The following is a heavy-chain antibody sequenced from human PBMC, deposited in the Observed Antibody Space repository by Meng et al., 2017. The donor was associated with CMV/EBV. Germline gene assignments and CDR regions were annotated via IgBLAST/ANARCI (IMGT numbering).Heavy chain of an antibody. Sequence: SETLSLTCTVSGGSISSYYWSWIRQPPGKGLEWIGYIYYSGSTNYNPSLKSRVTISVDTSKNQFSLKLSSVTAADTAVYYCARDKVSYGDYGYYYSMDVWGQGTTVTSP. CDR2: IYYSGST. J-gene: IGHJ6*02. CDR1: GGSISSYY. CDR3: ARDKVSYGDYGYYYSMDV. V-gene: IGHV4-59*01. D-gene: IGHD4-17*01.